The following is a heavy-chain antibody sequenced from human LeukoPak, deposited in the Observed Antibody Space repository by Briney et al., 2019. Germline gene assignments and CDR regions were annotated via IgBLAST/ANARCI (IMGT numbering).Heavy chain of an antibody. Sequence: ASVKVSCKASGYTFTGYYMHWVRQAPGQGLEWMGWINPNSGGTNYAQKFQGWVTMTRDTSISTAYMEPSRLRSDDTAVYYCAREYFLGDSSGSNFDYWGQGTLVTVSS. V-gene: IGHV1-2*04. CDR2: INPNSGGT. CDR1: GYTFTGYY. D-gene: IGHD3-22*01. J-gene: IGHJ4*02. CDR3: AREYFLGDSSGSNFDY.